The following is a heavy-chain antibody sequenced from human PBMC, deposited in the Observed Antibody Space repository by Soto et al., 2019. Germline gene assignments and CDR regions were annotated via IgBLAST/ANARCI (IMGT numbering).Heavy chain of an antibody. CDR2: ISYDGGKK. CDR3: AGARRTDDYYYDMDV. CDR1: GFTFSSYG. D-gene: IGHD2-21*02. Sequence: QVQLVESGGGVVQPGRSLRLSCAASGFTFSSYGIHWVRQAPGKGLEWVAVISYDGGKKYQADSVKGRFTISRDNSNNTLHLEMSSLRAEDTAVYYCAGARRTDDYYYDMDVWGRGTTVTVSS. J-gene: IGHJ6*02. V-gene: IGHV3-30-3*01.